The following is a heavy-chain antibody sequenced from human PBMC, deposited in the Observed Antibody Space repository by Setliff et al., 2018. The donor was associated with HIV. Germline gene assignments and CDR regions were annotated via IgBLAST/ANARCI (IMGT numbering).Heavy chain of an antibody. CDR1: GYTFTSYE. CDR2: IVVGSGNT. D-gene: IGHD3-22*01. CDR3: AVDLGDYYYDTTDYYYGGGLGY. Sequence: GASVKVSCKASGYTFTSYEINWVRQARGQRPEWIGWIVVGSGNTKYAQRFQERVTITRDMSTRTAYMELSSLRSEDTAVYYCAVDLGDYYYDTTDYYYGGGLGYWGQGTLVTVSS. V-gene: IGHV1-58*02. J-gene: IGHJ4*02.